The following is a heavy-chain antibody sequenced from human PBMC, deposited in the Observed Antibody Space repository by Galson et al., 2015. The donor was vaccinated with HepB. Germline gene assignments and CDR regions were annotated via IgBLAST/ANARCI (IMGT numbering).Heavy chain of an antibody. Sequence: SLRLSCAASGFTFSSYAMSWVRQAPGKGLEWVSAISGSGGSTYYADSVKGRFTISRDNSKNTLYLQMNSLRAEDTAVYYCASGLRGYDGGGVYWGQGTLVTVSS. CDR1: GFTFSSYA. CDR3: ASGLRGYDGGGVY. J-gene: IGHJ4*02. V-gene: IGHV3-23*01. D-gene: IGHD4-17*01. CDR2: ISGSGGST.